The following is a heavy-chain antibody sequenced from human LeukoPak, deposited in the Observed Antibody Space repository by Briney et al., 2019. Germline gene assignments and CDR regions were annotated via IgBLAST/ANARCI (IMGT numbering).Heavy chain of an antibody. V-gene: IGHV3-21*01. CDR2: ISSSSTYI. D-gene: IGHD3-9*01. Sequence: PGGSLRLSCAASGFTFSSDNMNWVRQAPGKGLEWVSSISSSSTYIYYADSVKGRFTISRDNAKNSLYLQMNSLRAEDTAVYFCARGYYDILTGYYTPDYWGQGTLVTVSS. CDR3: ARGYYDILTGYYTPDY. J-gene: IGHJ4*02. CDR1: GFTFSSDN.